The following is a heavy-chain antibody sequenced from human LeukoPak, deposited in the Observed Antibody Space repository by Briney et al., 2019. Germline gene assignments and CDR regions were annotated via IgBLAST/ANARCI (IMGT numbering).Heavy chain of an antibody. CDR2: IYSAGSI. Sequence: PGGSLRLSCTVSGFTVSSNSMSWVRQAPGKGLEWVSFIYSAGSIYYSDSVKGRYTISRDNSNNTLFLHLNSLRGEDTAVYYCTRNSGWYGLSWGQGTLVTVSS. CDR1: GFTVSSNS. D-gene: IGHD6-19*01. J-gene: IGHJ1*01. CDR3: TRNSGWYGLS. V-gene: IGHV3-53*01.